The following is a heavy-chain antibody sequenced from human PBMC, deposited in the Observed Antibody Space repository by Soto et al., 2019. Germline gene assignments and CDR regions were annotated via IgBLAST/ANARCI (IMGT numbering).Heavy chain of an antibody. V-gene: IGHV1-69*13. Sequence: LVKVSCKASGGTFSSYAISWVRQAPGQGLEWMGGIIPIFGTANYAQKFQGRVTITAAESTSTAYMELSSLRSEDTAVYYCAREADTAMAYDYWGQGTLVTVSS. CDR3: AREADTAMAYDY. CDR2: IIPIFGTA. D-gene: IGHD5-18*01. CDR1: GGTFSSYA. J-gene: IGHJ4*02.